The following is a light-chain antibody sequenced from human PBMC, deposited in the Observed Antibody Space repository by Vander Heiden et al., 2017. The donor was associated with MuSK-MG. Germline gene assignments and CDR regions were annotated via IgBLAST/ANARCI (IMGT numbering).Light chain of an antibody. J-gene: IGLJ1*01. CDR1: SSDVGGYNY. CDR2: DVS. V-gene: IGLV2-14*01. Sequence: QSALTRPASVSGSPGQSITISCTGTSSDVGGYNYVSWYQQHPGKAPKLMINDVSDRPSGVSNRFSGSKSGNTASLTISGLQAEDEADYYCSSYTSSSTLVFGTGTTVTVL. CDR3: SSYTSSSTLV.